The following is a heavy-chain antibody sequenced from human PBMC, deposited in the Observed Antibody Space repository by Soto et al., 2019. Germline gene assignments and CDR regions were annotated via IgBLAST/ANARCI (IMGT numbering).Heavy chain of an antibody. CDR3: ARDHGRDNLIPANAFDI. J-gene: IGHJ3*02. CDR1: GFIFSTYW. CDR2: IDTNGRGS. D-gene: IGHD1-1*01. Sequence: EVQLVESGGGLVQPGGSLRLSCATSGFIFSTYWMHWVRLVPGKGLVWVSRIDTNGRGSVYSDSVKGRFTISRDNAKNTLSLQMNSLRAEDTAVYYCARDHGRDNLIPANAFDILGQGTKVTVSS. V-gene: IGHV3-74*01.